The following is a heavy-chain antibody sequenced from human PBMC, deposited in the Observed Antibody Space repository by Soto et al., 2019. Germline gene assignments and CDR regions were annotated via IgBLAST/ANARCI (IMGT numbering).Heavy chain of an antibody. CDR1: GIEFCNYA. CDR3: AKDGNWLDVYYDV. D-gene: IGHD3-16*01. Sequence: EVQLLESGGGLVQPGGSLRLSCVGSGIEFCNYAMSWVRQAPGKGLEWVSIVSASGRSRYHADSVKGRFTISRDNSKNTLYLHMTNLRAEDTAVYYCAKDGNWLDVYYDVWGQGTPVTVSS. J-gene: IGHJ4*02. CDR2: VSASGRSR. V-gene: IGHV3-23*01.